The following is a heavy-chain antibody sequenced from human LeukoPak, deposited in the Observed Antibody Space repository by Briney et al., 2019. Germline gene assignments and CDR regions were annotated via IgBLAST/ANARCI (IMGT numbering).Heavy chain of an antibody. V-gene: IGHV3-30*04. CDR1: GFTFSSYA. J-gene: IGHJ4*02. CDR2: ISYDGSNK. Sequence: GGSLILSCAASGFTFSSYAMHWVRQAPGKGLEWVAVISYDGSNKYYADSVKGRFTISRDNSKNTLYLQMNSLRAEDTAVDYCARATALVDYWGQGTLVTVSS. CDR3: ARATALVDY. D-gene: IGHD5-18*01.